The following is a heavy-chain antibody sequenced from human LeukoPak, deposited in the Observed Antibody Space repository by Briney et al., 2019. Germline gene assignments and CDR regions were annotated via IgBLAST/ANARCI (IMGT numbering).Heavy chain of an antibody. Sequence: GGSLRLSCAASGFNFSNYGMTWVRQAPGKGLEWVSVISGSSVSTYYADSVKGRFTISRDNFKNTLYLQMNSLRAEDTAVYYCAREGESYPDLDYWGQGTLVTVSS. CDR1: GFNFSNYG. CDR2: ISGSSVST. CDR3: AREGESYPDLDY. D-gene: IGHD3-10*01. V-gene: IGHV3-23*01. J-gene: IGHJ4*02.